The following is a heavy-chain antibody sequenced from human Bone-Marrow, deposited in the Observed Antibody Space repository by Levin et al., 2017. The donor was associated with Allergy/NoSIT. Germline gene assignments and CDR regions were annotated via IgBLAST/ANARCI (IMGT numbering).Heavy chain of an antibody. D-gene: IGHD3-9*01. J-gene: IGHJ4*02. CDR2: INPNSGVT. CDR1: GYMFTGYY. V-gene: IGHV1-2*06. Sequence: ASVKVSCKASGYMFTGYYIHWVRQAPGQGLEWMGRINPNSGVTNYAQQFQDRVTMTRDTSITTAYMELSSLRSDDTAVYFCAREHAPDFDRFDYWGQGTLVTVSS. CDR3: AREHAPDFDRFDY.